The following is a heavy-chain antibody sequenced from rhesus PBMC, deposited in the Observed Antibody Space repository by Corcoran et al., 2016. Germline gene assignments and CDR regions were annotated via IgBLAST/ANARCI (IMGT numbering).Heavy chain of an antibody. J-gene: IGHJ4*01. D-gene: IGHD5-42*01. CDR3: ARRWGSGHFDY. CDR2: IYGSGGST. CDR1: GVAISSSNW. Sequence: AVVKPSETLSLTCDVSGVAISSSNWWSWNRQSPGKGLEWMWDIYGSGGSTEYNPSLKSRVSISIDTSKDQFSLTLSSVTAADTAMYFCARRWGSGHFDYWGQGVLVTVSS. V-gene: IGHV4-93*02.